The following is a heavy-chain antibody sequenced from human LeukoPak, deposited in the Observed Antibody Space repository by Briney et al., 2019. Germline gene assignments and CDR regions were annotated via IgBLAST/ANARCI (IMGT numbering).Heavy chain of an antibody. V-gene: IGHV1-18*01. CDR1: GYTFTSYG. Sequence: ASVKVSCKASGYTFTSYGISWVQQAPGQGLEWMGWISAYNGNTNYAQKLQGRVTMTTDTSTSTAYMELRSLRSDDTAVYYCARDMAVAGVFDYWGQGTLVTVSS. J-gene: IGHJ4*02. CDR2: ISAYNGNT. CDR3: ARDMAVAGVFDY. D-gene: IGHD6-19*01.